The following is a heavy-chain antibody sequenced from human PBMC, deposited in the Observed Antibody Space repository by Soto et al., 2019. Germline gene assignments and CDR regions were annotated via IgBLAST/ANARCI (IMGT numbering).Heavy chain of an antibody. CDR2: IYDSGSP. CDR1: GGSISVYY. Sequence: SETLSLTCTISGGSISVYYWSWIRQSPGQRLEWIGYIYDSGSPYYNPSLKTRVTIAADSSKNQISLKLTSATAADTAVYYCARGVGSSPPRYWGRGTLVTVSS. J-gene: IGHJ4*02. V-gene: IGHV4-59*01. CDR3: ARGVGSSPPRY. D-gene: IGHD3-9*01.